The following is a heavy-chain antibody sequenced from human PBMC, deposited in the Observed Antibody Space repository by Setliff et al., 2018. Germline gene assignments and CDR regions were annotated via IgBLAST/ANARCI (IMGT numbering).Heavy chain of an antibody. CDR2: IIPMFGT. CDR1: GYGFLSYG. D-gene: IGHD3-10*02. J-gene: IGHJ5*02. V-gene: IGHV1-18*01. Sequence: ASVKVSCKPSGYGFLSYGLSWVRQAPGQGLEWMGGIIPMFGTNYAEKLRGRVTMTRDTSLSTAYMEVRSLRSDDTAVYYCARVLFGDLFSWFDPWGQGTLVTVSS. CDR3: ARVLFGDLFSWFDP.